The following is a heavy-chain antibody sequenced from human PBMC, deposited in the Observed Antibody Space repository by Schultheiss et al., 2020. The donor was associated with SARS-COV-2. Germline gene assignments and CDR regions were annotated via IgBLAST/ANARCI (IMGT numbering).Heavy chain of an antibody. Sequence: SETLSLTCAVSGYSISSGYYWGWIRQPPGKGLEWIGSIYHSGSTNYNPSLKSRVTISVDTSKNQFSLKLSSVTAADTAVYYCARGRNWGYYFDCWGQGTLVTVSS. CDR2: IYHSGST. J-gene: IGHJ4*02. D-gene: IGHD7-27*01. CDR1: GYSISSGYY. V-gene: IGHV4-38-2*01. CDR3: ARGRNWGYYFDC.